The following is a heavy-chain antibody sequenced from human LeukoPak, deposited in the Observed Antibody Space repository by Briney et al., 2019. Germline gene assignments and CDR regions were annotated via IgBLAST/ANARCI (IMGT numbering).Heavy chain of an antibody. CDR2: ISACNGKT. CDR3: ARGGPYGSGSYACDI. V-gene: IGHV1-18*01. J-gene: IGHJ3*02. CDR1: GYTFTIYG. Sequence: ASVKGSCKASGYTFTIYGISWVRQAPGQGLEWMGWISACNGKTNYAQKLQGRVTMTTDTSTSTAYMELRSLRSDDTAVYYCARGGPYGSGSYACDIWGQGTMDTVSS. D-gene: IGHD3-10*01.